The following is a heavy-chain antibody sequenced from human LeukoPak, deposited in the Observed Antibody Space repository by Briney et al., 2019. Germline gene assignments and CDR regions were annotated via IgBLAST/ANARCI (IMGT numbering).Heavy chain of an antibody. CDR1: GFTFSSYG. D-gene: IGHD6-13*01. CDR2: ISYDGSNK. CDR3: VKGVAAAGRYYYYYMDV. Sequence: GGSLRLSCAASGFTFSSYGMHWVRQAPGKRLEWVAVISYDGSNKYYADSVKGRFTIPRDNSKNTLYLQMNSLRAEDTAVYYCVKGVAAAGRYYYYYMDVWGKGTTVTVSS. J-gene: IGHJ6*03. V-gene: IGHV3-30*18.